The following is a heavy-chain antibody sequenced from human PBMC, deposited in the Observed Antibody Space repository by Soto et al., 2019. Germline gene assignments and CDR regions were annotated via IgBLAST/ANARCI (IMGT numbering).Heavy chain of an antibody. V-gene: IGHV3-23*01. J-gene: IGHJ6*02. CDR2: ISGSGGST. CDR1: GFTFSSYA. Sequence: EVQLLESGGGLVQPGGSLRLSCAASGFTFSSYAMSWVRQAPGKGLEWVSVISGSGGSTYYADSVKGRFTISRDNSKNTLFLQMNSLRVEDTAVYYCAKAPPSSGWPTTYYYGMDVWGQGTTVTVSS. D-gene: IGHD6-19*01. CDR3: AKAPPSSGWPTTYYYGMDV.